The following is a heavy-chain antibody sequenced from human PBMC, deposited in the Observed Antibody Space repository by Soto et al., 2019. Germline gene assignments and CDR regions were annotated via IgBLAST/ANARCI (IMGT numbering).Heavy chain of an antibody. CDR3: ARDRAEYSYGPDYYYYYGMDV. CDR1: GFTFSSYS. CDR2: ISSSSSYI. V-gene: IGHV3-21*01. Sequence: GGSLRLSCAASGFTFSSYSMNWVRQAPGKGLEWVSSISSSSSYIYYADSVKGRFTISRDNAKNSLYLQMNSLGAEDTAVYYCARDRAEYSYGPDYYYYYGMDVWGQGTTVTVSS. D-gene: IGHD5-18*01. J-gene: IGHJ6*02.